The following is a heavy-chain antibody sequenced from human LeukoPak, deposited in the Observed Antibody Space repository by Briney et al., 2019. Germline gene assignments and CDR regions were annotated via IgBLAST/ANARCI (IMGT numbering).Heavy chain of an antibody. J-gene: IGHJ5*02. CDR3: ARGAYYYDSSGYYSGWFDP. Sequence: PSETLSLTCAVYDGSFSGYYWSWIRQPPGKGLEWIGEINHSGSTNYNPSLKSRVTISVDTSRNQFSLKLSSVTAADTAVYYCARGAYYYDSSGYYSGWFDPWGQGTLVTVSS. D-gene: IGHD3-22*01. CDR1: DGSFSGYY. V-gene: IGHV4-34*01. CDR2: INHSGST.